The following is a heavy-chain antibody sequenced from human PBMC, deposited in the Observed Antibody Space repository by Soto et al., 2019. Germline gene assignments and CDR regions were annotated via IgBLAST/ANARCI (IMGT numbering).Heavy chain of an antibody. V-gene: IGHV1-8*01. Sequence: GASVKVSCKASGYSFTSLDINWVRQTAGQGLEWMGWMQPSTGRTGYAQKFQGRVTMTRDTSINTAYMELTTLTSDDTAFYYCARGVSAVLDYWGQGTLVTGSS. CDR1: GYSFTSLD. CDR3: ARGVSAVLDY. D-gene: IGHD1-1*01. J-gene: IGHJ4*02. CDR2: MQPSTGRT.